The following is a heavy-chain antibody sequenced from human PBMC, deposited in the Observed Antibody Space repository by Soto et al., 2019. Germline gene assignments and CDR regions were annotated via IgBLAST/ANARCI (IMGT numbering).Heavy chain of an antibody. D-gene: IGHD6-19*01. CDR3: ARRHSSGWYHNWFDP. V-gene: IGHV4-59*01. Sequence: NPSETLSLTCTVSGGSISSYYWSWIRQPPGKGLEWIGYIYYSGSTNYNPSLKSRVTISVDTSKNQFSLKLSSVTAADTAVYYCARRHSSGWYHNWFDPWGQGTLVTVSS. J-gene: IGHJ5*02. CDR2: IYYSGST. CDR1: GGSISSYY.